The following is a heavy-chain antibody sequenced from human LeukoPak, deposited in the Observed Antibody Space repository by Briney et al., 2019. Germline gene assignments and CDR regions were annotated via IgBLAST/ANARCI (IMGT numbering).Heavy chain of an antibody. CDR3: ARGHPTYYYDSSGYTY. J-gene: IGHJ4*02. V-gene: IGHV1-18*01. D-gene: IGHD3-22*01. Sequence: ASVKVSCKASGYTFTSYGISWVRQAPGQGLEWMGWISAYNGNTNYAQKLQGRVTMTTDTSTSTAYMELRSLRSDDTAVYRCARGHPTYYYDSSGYTYWGQGTLVTVSS. CDR2: ISAYNGNT. CDR1: GYTFTSYG.